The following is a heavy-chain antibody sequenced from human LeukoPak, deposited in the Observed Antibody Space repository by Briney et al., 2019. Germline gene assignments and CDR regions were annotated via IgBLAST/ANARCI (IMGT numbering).Heavy chain of an antibody. CDR3: ATARYSSGWQVSFDY. Sequence: GASVKVSCKXSGYTLTELSMHWVRQAPGKGLEWMGGFDPEDGETIYAPKFQGRVTMTEDTSTDTAYMELSSLRSEDTAVYYCATARYSSGWQVSFDYWGQGTLVTVSS. CDR1: GYTLTELS. V-gene: IGHV1-24*01. J-gene: IGHJ4*02. CDR2: FDPEDGET. D-gene: IGHD6-19*01.